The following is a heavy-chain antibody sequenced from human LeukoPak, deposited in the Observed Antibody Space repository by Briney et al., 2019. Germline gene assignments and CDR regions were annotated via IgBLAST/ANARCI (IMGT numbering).Heavy chain of an antibody. CDR2: IDKTTYPT. V-gene: IGHV3-23*05. J-gene: IGHJ4*02. CDR3: AKFEGATIPGWFNDY. CDR1: EFIFSDYA. D-gene: IGHD6-19*01. Sequence: PGGSLRLSCAASEFIFSDYAMGWVRQAPGKGLEWVSTIDKTTYPTFYADSVKGRFTLSRGNSKNTLYLQMNSLRTEDTAVYFCAKFEGATIPGWFNDYWGPGILVTVSS.